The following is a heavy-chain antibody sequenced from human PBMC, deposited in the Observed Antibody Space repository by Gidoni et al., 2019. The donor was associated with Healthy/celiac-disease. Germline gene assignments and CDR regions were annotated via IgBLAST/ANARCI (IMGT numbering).Heavy chain of an antibody. CDR1: GFTFNSYA. Sequence: EVQLLESGGGLVQPGGSLRLSCAASGFTFNSYAMSWVRQAPGKGLEGVSAMSGSGGRTYDADSVKGRFTISRDNSKNTLYLQMNSLRAEDTAVYYCAKDWGYCSSTSCSGWFDPWGQGTLVTVSS. J-gene: IGHJ5*02. D-gene: IGHD2-2*01. V-gene: IGHV3-23*01. CDR3: AKDWGYCSSTSCSGWFDP. CDR2: MSGSGGRT.